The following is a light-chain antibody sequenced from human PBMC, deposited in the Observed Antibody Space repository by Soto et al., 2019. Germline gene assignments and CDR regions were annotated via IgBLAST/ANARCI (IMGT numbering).Light chain of an antibody. CDR1: QSALYSSNNKNY. V-gene: IGKV4-1*01. Sequence: DIVMTHSPDSLAVSLGERATINCKSSQSALYSSNNKNYLAWYQQKPRQPPKLLIYWASTRESGVPDRFSGSGSGTDFTCTISSLQAEDVAVYYCQHYYSTSLTFGGGTKVEIK. CDR3: QHYYSTSLT. CDR2: WAS. J-gene: IGKJ4*01.